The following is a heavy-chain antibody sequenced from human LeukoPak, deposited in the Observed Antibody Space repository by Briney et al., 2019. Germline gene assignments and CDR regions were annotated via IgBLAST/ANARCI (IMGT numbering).Heavy chain of an antibody. CDR2: ISGSGGST. CDR1: GFTFDDYG. Sequence: GGSLRLSCAASGFTFDDYGMSWVRQAPGKGLEWVSAISGSGGSTYYADSVKGRFTISRDNSKNTLYLQMNSLRAEDTAVYYCAKRLWFGESRVFDYWGQGTLVTVSS. CDR3: AKRLWFGESRVFDY. J-gene: IGHJ4*02. V-gene: IGHV3-23*01. D-gene: IGHD3-10*01.